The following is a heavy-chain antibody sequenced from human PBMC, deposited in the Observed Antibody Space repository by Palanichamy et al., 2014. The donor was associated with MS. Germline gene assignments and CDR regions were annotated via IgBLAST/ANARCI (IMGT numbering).Heavy chain of an antibody. CDR2: WYDGSRT. V-gene: IGHV3-33*08. CDR3: VRDNWIVSSITTFDY. J-gene: IGHJ4*02. D-gene: IGHD5/OR15-5a*01. CDR1: IHLQSLW. Sequence: QVQLVESWGRRGPAWEVPETVLCSLWIHLQSLWHALGPPDSRARAWSGGTYWYDGSRTNYADSVEGRFTISRDNSRSTLYLQMNSLRVEDTGVYFCVRDNWIVSSITTFDYWGQGSLVTVSS.